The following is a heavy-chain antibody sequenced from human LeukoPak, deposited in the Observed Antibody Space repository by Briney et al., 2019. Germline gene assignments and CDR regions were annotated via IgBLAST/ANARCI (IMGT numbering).Heavy chain of an antibody. CDR1: GFTVSSNY. CDR2: IYSGGST. J-gene: IGHJ3*02. V-gene: IGHV3-53*01. D-gene: IGHD3-10*01. Sequence: GGSLRLSCAASGFTVSSNYMSWVRQAPGKGLEWGSVIYSGGSTYYADSVKGRFTISRDNSKNTLYLQMNSLRAEDTVVYYCARDDQSHPLMVGAFDIWGQGTMVTVSS. CDR3: ARDDQSHPLMVGAFDI.